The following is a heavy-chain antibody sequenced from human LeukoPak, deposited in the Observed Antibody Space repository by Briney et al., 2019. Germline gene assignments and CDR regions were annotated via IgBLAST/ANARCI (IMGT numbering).Heavy chain of an antibody. J-gene: IGHJ3*02. CDR2: ISGSGGST. CDR3: AKDRSPGIRITMIIYAFDI. CDR1: GFTFSNYA. D-gene: IGHD3-22*01. V-gene: IGHV3-23*01. Sequence: PGGSLRLSCAAAGFTFSNYAMTWVRQAPGKGLEWVSSISGSGGSTYYADSVKGRFTISRDNSKNTLYLQMNSLRAEDTAVYYCAKDRSPGIRITMIIYAFDIWGQGTMVTVSS.